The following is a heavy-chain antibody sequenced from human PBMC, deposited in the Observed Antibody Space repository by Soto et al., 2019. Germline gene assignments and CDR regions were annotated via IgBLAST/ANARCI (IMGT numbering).Heavy chain of an antibody. D-gene: IGHD4-17*01. CDR1: GGSFSGYY. V-gene: IGHV4-34*01. Sequence: PSETLSLTCAVYGGSFSGYYWSWIRQPPGKGLEWIGEINHSGSTNYNPSLKSRVTISVDTSKNQFSLKLSSVTAADTAVYYCARVKSIVSDYMVTKQNWFDPWGQGTLVTVSS. CDR2: INHSGST. J-gene: IGHJ5*02. CDR3: ARVKSIVSDYMVTKQNWFDP.